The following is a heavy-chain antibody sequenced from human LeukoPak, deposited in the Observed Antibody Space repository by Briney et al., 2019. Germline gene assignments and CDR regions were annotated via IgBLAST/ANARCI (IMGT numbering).Heavy chain of an antibody. Sequence: ASVKVSCKASGYTFTSYYIHWVRQAPGQGLEWMGIINPSGGSTTYAQRFQGRVTMTRDTSTSTVYMELGSLRSEDTAVYYCARADSCSGGSCYGPHFDYWGQGTLVTVSS. D-gene: IGHD2-15*01. V-gene: IGHV1-46*01. CDR2: INPSGGST. CDR1: GYTFTSYY. J-gene: IGHJ4*02. CDR3: ARADSCSGGSCYGPHFDY.